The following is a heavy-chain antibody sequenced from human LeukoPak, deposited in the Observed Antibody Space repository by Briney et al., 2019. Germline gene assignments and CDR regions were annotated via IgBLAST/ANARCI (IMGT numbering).Heavy chain of an antibody. V-gene: IGHV6-1*01. D-gene: IGHD2/OR15-2a*01. Sequence: SQTLSLTCAISGNSVSSNSAAWNWIRQSPLRGLEWLGRTYYRSKWYNDYAVSVKSRITINPDTSKNQFSLKLSSVTAADTAVYYCARTRGANVPFYGNFDYWGQGTLVTVSS. J-gene: IGHJ4*02. CDR1: GNSVSSNSAA. CDR3: ARTRGANVPFYGNFDY. CDR2: TYYRSKWYN.